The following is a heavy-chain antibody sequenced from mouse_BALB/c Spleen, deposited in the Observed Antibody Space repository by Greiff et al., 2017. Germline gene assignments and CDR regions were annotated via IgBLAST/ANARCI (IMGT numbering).Heavy chain of an antibody. CDR3: TRGHYGKTY. J-gene: IGHJ2*01. D-gene: IGHD2-1*01. V-gene: IGHV1-69*02. Sequence: VQLQQPGAELVRPGASVKLSCKASGYTFTSYWINWVKQRPGQGLEWIGNIYPSDSYTNYNQKFKDKATLTVDKSSSTAYMQLSSPTSEDSAVYYCTRGHYGKTYWGQGTTLTVSS. CDR1: GYTFTSYW. CDR2: IYPSDSYT.